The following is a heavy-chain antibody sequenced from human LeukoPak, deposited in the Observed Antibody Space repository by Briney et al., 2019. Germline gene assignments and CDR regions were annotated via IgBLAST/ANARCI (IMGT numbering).Heavy chain of an antibody. V-gene: IGHV4-59*01. CDR2: IYYSGST. D-gene: IGHD3-10*01. CDR3: ARESGYYGSGSYYRDYYGMDV. J-gene: IGHJ6*04. CDR1: GGSISSYY. Sequence: PSETLSLTCTVSGGSISSYYWSWIRQPPGKGLEWIGYIYYSGSTNYNPSLKSRVTISVDTSKNQFSLKLSSVTAADTAVYYCARESGYYGSGSYYRDYYGMDVWGKGTTVTVSS.